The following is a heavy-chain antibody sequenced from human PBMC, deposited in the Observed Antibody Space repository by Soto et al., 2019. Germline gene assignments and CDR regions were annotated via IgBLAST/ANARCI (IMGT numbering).Heavy chain of an antibody. D-gene: IGHD2-15*01. J-gene: IGHJ4*02. V-gene: IGHV1-3*01. CDR2: INAAKGNT. CDR3: ARGTCSGGGCYSFHFDC. Sequence: QVQLVQSGAEVKKPGASVKVSCKASGYTFTSYAMHWVRQAPGQRLEWMGWINAAKGNTEYSQKFQGRFTITRDTSASTAYMDLSSLRSEDTAVYYCARGTCSGGGCYSFHFDCWGQGTLVTVSS. CDR1: GYTFTSYA.